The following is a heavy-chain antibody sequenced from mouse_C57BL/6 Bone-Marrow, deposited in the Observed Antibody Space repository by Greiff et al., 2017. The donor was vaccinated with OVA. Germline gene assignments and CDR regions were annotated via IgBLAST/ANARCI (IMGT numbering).Heavy chain of an antibody. D-gene: IGHD2-4*01. J-gene: IGHJ3*01. CDR3: TRGDYVPAWFAY. V-gene: IGHV5-9-1*02. CDR1: GFTFSSYA. Sequence: EVMLVESGEGLVKPGGSLKLSCAASGFTFSSYAMSWVRQTPEKRLEWVAYISSGGDYIYYADTVKGRFTISRDNARNTLYLQMSSLKSADTAMYYCTRGDYVPAWFAYWGQGTLVTVSA. CDR2: ISSGGDYI.